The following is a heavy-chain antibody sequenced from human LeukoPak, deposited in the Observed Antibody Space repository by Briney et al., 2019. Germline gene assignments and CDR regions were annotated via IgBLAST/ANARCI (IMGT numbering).Heavy chain of an antibody. CDR1: GFTFSSYS. CDR2: INDSGGYT. J-gene: IGHJ4*02. V-gene: IGHV3-23*01. Sequence: PGGSLRLSCAASGFTFSSYSMSWVRQAPGKGLEWVSWINDSGGYTYYADSVKGRFTISGDNSKNTLYLQMNSLSAEDTAVYYCAKYIVATNSNLVAATRRYFDYWGQGTLVTVSS. CDR3: AKYIVATNSNLVAATRRYFDY. D-gene: IGHD2-15*01.